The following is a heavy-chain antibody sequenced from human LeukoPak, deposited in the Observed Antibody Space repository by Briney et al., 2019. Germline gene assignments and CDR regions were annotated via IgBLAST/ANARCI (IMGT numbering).Heavy chain of an antibody. CDR1: GFTFSSYA. J-gene: IGHJ4*02. D-gene: IGHD1-26*01. CDR2: ISYDGSNK. CDR3: ARGSRWEGGWEYYLDY. Sequence: GRSLRLSCAASGFTFSSYAMHWVRQAPGKGLEWVAVISYDGSNKYYADSVKGRFTISRDNSKNTLYLQMNSLRAEDTAVYYCARGSRWEGGWEYYLDYWGQGTLVTVSS. V-gene: IGHV3-30-3*01.